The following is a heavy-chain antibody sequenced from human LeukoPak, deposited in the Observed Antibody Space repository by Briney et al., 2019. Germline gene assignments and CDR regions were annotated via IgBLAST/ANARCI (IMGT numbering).Heavy chain of an antibody. CDR2: ISGSGGTT. V-gene: IGHV3-53*01. CDR3: AREPSSGNYNAYFDY. D-gene: IGHD1-26*01. Sequence: GGSLRLSCAGSEFAVSNSYMSWVRQAPGKGLEWVSDISGSGGTTHYADSVKGRFTISRDTSKNTIFLQMNIVRVEDTAVYYCAREPSSGNYNAYFDYWGQGTLVTVSS. J-gene: IGHJ4*02. CDR1: EFAVSNSY.